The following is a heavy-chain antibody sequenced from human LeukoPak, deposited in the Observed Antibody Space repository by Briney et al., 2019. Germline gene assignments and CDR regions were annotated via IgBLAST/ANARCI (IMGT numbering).Heavy chain of an antibody. D-gene: IGHD3-10*01. CDR2: SYWDNDK. CDR3: AHRRGGSIYDGEFLDF. V-gene: IGHV2-5*02. J-gene: IGHJ4*02. Sequence: SGPPLVEPTQTLTLTFTFSGFSFSRKGVGVGLNRQPPVKAVEWLAGSYWDNDKHYSPSLRSRLTISKDTSKNQVVLTVTNMDPVDTGTYCCAHRRGGSIYDGEFLDFWGQGALVTVSS. CDR1: GFSFSRKGVG.